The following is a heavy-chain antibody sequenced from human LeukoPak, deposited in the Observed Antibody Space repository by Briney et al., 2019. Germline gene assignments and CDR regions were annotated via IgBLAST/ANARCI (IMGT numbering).Heavy chain of an antibody. D-gene: IGHD3-16*02. V-gene: IGHV3-11*01. CDR2: MSGGGGDI. J-gene: IGHJ4*02. Sequence: GGSLRLSCAASGFTFSDYYMGWIRQAPGKGLEGVSYMSGGGGDIFYADSVKGRFTISRDNAKNSLYLQMNSLRAEDTAVYYCAKDIVEAGLFFDYWGQGTLVTISS. CDR1: GFTFSDYY. CDR3: AKDIVEAGLFFDY.